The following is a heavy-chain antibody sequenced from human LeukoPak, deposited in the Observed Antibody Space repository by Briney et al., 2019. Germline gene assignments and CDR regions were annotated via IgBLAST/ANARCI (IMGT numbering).Heavy chain of an antibody. J-gene: IGHJ4*02. CDR3: ARSEYTAPPDY. CDR2: INHSGST. D-gene: IGHD5-18*01. Sequence: SETLSLTCAVYGGSFRGYYWSWIRQPPGKGLEWIGEINHSGSTNYNPSLKSRVTISVDTSKNQFSLKLSSVTAADTAVYYCARSEYTAPPDYWGQGTLVTVSS. V-gene: IGHV4-34*01. CDR1: GGSFRGYY.